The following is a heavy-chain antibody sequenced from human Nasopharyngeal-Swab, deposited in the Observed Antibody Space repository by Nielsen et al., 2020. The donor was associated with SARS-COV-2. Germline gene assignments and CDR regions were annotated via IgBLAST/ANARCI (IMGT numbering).Heavy chain of an antibody. V-gene: IGHV1-2*06. Sequence: WVRQAPGQGLEWMGRINPNSGGTNYAQKFQGRVTMTRDTSISTAYMELSRLRSDDTAVYYCARGRKGGGIVVVIPYYYYYMDVWGKGTTVTVSS. CDR2: INPNSGGT. J-gene: IGHJ6*03. CDR3: ARGRKGGGIVVVIPYYYYYMDV. D-gene: IGHD3-22*01.